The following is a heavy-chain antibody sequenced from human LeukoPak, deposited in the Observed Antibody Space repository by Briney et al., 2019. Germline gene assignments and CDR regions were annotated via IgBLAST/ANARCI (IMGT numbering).Heavy chain of an antibody. J-gene: IGHJ6*03. D-gene: IGHD3-10*01. CDR2: IKQDGSQK. CDR1: GFTFSSYW. CDR3: ARVFCYGSRYYYMDV. V-gene: IGHV3-7*01. Sequence: GGSLRLSCAASGFTFSSYWMSWVRQAPGKGLEWVANIKQDGSQKYYVDSLKGRFTISRDNAKNSLYLQMNNLRAEDTAVYYCARVFCYGSRYYYMDVWGKGTTVTISS.